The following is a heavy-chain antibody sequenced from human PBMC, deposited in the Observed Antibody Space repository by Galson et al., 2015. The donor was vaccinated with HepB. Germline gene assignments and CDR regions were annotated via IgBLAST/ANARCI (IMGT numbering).Heavy chain of an antibody. Sequence: SVKVSCKASGYTFTSYGISWVRQAPGQGLEWMGWISAYNGSTNYAQKLQGRVTMTTDTSTSTAYMELRSLRSDDTAVYYCARTPRQWLAWFDPWGQGALVTVSS. J-gene: IGHJ5*02. CDR1: GYTFTSYG. CDR2: ISAYNGST. CDR3: ARTPRQWLAWFDP. D-gene: IGHD6-19*01. V-gene: IGHV1-18*01.